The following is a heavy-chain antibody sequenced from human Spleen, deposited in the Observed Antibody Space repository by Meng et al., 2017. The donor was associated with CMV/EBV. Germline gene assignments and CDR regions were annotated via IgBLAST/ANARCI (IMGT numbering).Heavy chain of an antibody. CDR2: ISAYNGNT. Sequence: ASVKVSCKASGYTFPDYYIHWMRQAPGQGLEWMGWISAYNGNTNYAQKLQGRVTMTTDTSTSTAYMELRSLRSDDTAVYYCARVPDVVVPAAVDFDYWGQGTLVTVSS. J-gene: IGHJ4*02. CDR3: ARVPDVVVPAAVDFDY. CDR1: GYTFPDYY. V-gene: IGHV1-18*04. D-gene: IGHD2-2*01.